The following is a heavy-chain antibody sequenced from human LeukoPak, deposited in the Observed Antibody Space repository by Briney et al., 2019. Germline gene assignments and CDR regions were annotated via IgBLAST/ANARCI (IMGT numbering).Heavy chain of an antibody. V-gene: IGHV7-4-1*02. D-gene: IGHD3-9*01. J-gene: IGHJ4*02. CDR2: INTHTGRP. CDR3: ARLYSDLLTGPGY. Sequence: GASVMISCKASGYTFTTYALTWLRQAPGQGLEWMGWINTHTGRPSYAQDFTGRFVFSLDSSVSTAYLQISRLQTGDTAVYYCARLYSDLLTGPGYWGQGTLLTVSS. CDR1: GYTFTTYA.